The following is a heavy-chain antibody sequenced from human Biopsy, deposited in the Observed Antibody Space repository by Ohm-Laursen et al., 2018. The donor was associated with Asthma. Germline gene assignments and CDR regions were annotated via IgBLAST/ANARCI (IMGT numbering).Heavy chain of an antibody. CDR1: GFTVSTNG. V-gene: IGHV3-53*01. J-gene: IGHJ3*02. Sequence: GSLRLSCTASGFTVSTNGMSWFPHLPGKGREWAQVIYSGGGTYYADSVQGRVTISRDNSKNTLSLQMNSLRAEDTAVYYCARAYGGSFFSGSFDIWGQGTMVTVSS. D-gene: IGHD4-23*01. CDR2: IYSGGGT. CDR3: ARAYGGSFFSGSFDI.